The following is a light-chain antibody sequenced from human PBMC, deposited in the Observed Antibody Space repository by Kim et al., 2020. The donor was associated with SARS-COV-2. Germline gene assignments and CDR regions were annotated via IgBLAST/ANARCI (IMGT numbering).Light chain of an antibody. J-gene: IGKJ1*01. CDR2: MVS. Sequence: AFVGDKVTSPCRASQSINNGLAWYQQKPGKAPKLLSYMVSRLESGVPSRFSGSGSGTEFTLTISSLQPDDFATYYCQQYDNYPWTFGQGTKVDIK. V-gene: IGKV1-5*03. CDR3: QQYDNYPWT. CDR1: QSINNG.